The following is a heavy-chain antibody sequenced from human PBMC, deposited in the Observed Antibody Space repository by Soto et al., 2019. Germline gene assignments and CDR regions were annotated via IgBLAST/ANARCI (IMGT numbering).Heavy chain of an antibody. CDR1: GASISSGGYY. Sequence: VQLQESGPGLVKPSQTLSLTCTVSGASISSGGYYWSWIRQHPGKGLEWIGYIYYSGSTYYNPSLKSRVTISIDTSENQFSLKLTSVTAADTAVYFCTRSILIRQQLVPNWFDPWGQGTLVTVSS. CDR3: TRSILIRQQLVPNWFDP. CDR2: IYYSGST. V-gene: IGHV4-31*03. J-gene: IGHJ5*02. D-gene: IGHD6-13*01.